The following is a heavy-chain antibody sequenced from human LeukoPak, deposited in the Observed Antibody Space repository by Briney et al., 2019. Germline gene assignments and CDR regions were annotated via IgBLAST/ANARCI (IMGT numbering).Heavy chain of an antibody. V-gene: IGHV3-74*01. CDR2: IYSDGSST. CDR1: GFTFSGYW. CDR3: ARDRYYGGSSHAFDI. Sequence: GGSLRLSCAASGFTFSGYWMHWVRQAPEKGLVWVSRIYSDGSSTNYADSVKGRFTISRDNAKNTLYLQMDSLRAEDTAVYYCARDRYYGGSSHAFDIWGQGTMVTVSS. D-gene: IGHD4-23*01. J-gene: IGHJ3*02.